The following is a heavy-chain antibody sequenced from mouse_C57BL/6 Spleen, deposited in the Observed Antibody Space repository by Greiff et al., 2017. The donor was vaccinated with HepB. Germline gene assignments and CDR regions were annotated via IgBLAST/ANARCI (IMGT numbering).Heavy chain of an antibody. CDR1: GYTFTSYW. J-gene: IGHJ3*01. CDR3: AGGSSPWFAY. CDR2: IDPSDSYT. D-gene: IGHD1-1*01. Sequence: QVQLQQPGAELVKPGASVKLSCKASGYTFTSYWMQWVKQRPGQGLEWIGEIDPSDSYTNYNQKFKCKATWTVDTSSSTAYMQLSSLTSEDSAVYDCAGGSSPWFAYWGQGTLFTVSA. V-gene: IGHV1-50*01.